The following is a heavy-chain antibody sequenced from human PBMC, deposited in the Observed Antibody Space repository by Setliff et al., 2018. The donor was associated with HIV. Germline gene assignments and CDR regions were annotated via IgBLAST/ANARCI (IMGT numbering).Heavy chain of an antibody. D-gene: IGHD1-26*01. Sequence: ASVKVSCKASGYTFTDYYIHWVRQAPGQGPEWMGWINPKNGDAYYGQNFRGRITVTRDTSITTVYMELSSLRSDDTAVYYCARASREREGKGYYYYMDVWGKGTTVTVSS. J-gene: IGHJ6*03. CDR1: GYTFTDYY. CDR3: ARASREREGKGYYYYMDV. V-gene: IGHV1-2*02. CDR2: INPKNGDA.